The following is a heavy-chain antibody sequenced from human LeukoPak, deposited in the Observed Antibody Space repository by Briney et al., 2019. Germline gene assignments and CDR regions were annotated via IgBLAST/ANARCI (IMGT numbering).Heavy chain of an antibody. J-gene: IGHJ5*02. CDR3: ARGVVATILVGATEDTGPRPPEGDWFDP. CDR1: GGSISSGGYS. V-gene: IGHV4-30-2*02. Sequence: SQTLSLTCAVSGGSISSGGYSWSWIRQPPGKGLEWIGYIYHSGSTYYNPSLKSRVTISVDTSKNQFSLKLSSVTAADTAVYYCARGVVATILVGATEDTGPRPPEGDWFDPWGQGTLVTVSS. CDR2: IYHSGST. D-gene: IGHD5-12*01.